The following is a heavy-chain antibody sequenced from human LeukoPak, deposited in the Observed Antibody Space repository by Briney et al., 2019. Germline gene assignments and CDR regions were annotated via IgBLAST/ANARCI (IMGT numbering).Heavy chain of an antibody. J-gene: IGHJ4*02. Sequence: GGSLRPSCAASGFSFSSYAMSWVRQAPGKGLEAPGKALEWVATISASGQATYYPDSVRGRFTISRDNSKSTLHLQMDSLRAEDSALYYCAKWPEGATPKFHHWGQGTLVTVSS. CDR1: GFSFSSYA. CDR3: AKWPEGATPKFHH. D-gene: IGHD1-26*01. CDR2: ISASGQAT. V-gene: IGHV3-23*01.